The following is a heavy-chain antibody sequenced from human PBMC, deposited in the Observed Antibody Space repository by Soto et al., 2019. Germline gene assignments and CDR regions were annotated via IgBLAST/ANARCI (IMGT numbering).Heavy chain of an antibody. CDR2: IIPIFGTA. CDR1: GGTFSSYA. V-gene: IGHV1-69*13. CDR3: ASNYDSSSYAFDI. D-gene: IGHD3-22*01. Sequence: SVKVSCKASGGTFSSYAISWVRHAPGQGLEWMGGIIPIFGTANYAQKFQGRVTITADESTSTAYMELSSLRSEDTAVYYCASNYDSSSYAFDIWGQGTMVTVSS. J-gene: IGHJ3*02.